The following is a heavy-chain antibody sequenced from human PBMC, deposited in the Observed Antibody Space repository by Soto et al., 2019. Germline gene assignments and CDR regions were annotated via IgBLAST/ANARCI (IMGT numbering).Heavy chain of an antibody. V-gene: IGHV4-34*01. CDR3: ARGDYVWGGTLYYGMDV. Sequence: SSETLSLTCAVYGGSFSGYYWSWIRQPPGKGLEWIGEINHSGSTNYNPSLKSRVTISVDTSKNQFSLKLSSVTAADTAVYYCARGDYVWGGTLYYGMDVWGQGTTVTVSS. CDR1: GGSFSGYY. D-gene: IGHD3-16*01. J-gene: IGHJ6*02. CDR2: INHSGST.